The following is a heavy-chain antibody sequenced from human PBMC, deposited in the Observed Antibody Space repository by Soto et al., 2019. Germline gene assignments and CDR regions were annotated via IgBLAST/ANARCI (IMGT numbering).Heavy chain of an antibody. J-gene: IGHJ4*02. CDR3: AKRCGYGDYFVY. V-gene: IGHV3-30*18. CDR2: ISYDGSNK. D-gene: IGHD5-12*01. Sequence: QVQLVESGGGVVQPGRSLRLSCAASGFTFSSYGMHWVRQAPGKGLEWLAVISYDGSNKYYADSVKGRFTISRDNSKNTLYLQMNSLRAEDAAVYYCAKRCGYGDYFVYLGQGTLVTVSS. CDR1: GFTFSSYG.